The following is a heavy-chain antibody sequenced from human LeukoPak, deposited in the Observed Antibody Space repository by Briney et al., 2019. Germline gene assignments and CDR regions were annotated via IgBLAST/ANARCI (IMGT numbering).Heavy chain of an antibody. CDR3: AIHPSDSSGYFSY. CDR1: GYTFISCA. CDR2: IDTKTGNP. D-gene: IGHD3-22*01. J-gene: IGHJ4*02. V-gene: IGHV7-4-1*02. Sequence: GASAKVSCKASGYTFISCAINWVRQAPGQGLEYMGWIDTKTGNPTYAQGFTGRFVFSLDTSVSTAYLQISSLKAEDTAVYYCAIHPSDSSGYFSYWGQGALVTVSS.